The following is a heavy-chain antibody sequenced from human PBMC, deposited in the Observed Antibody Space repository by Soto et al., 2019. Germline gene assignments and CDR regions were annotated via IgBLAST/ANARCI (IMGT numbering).Heavy chain of an antibody. D-gene: IGHD5-12*01. Sequence: GGSLRLSCAASGFTFSSYWMHWVRQAPGKGLVWVSRINSDGSSTSYADSVKGRFTISRDNAKNTLYLQMNSLRAEDTAVYYCARGCLAPSLSYYYYYMDVWGKGTTVTVSS. CDR1: GFTFSSYW. CDR2: INSDGSST. CDR3: ARGCLAPSLSYYYYYMDV. V-gene: IGHV3-74*01. J-gene: IGHJ6*03.